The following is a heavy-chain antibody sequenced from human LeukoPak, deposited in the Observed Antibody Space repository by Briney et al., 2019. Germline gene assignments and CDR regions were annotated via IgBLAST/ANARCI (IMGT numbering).Heavy chain of an antibody. J-gene: IGHJ4*02. CDR3: ARGGSRSYTSSTLDY. CDR2: IYTSGST. D-gene: IGHD6-6*01. V-gene: IGHV4-4*07. Sequence: SETLSLTCTVSGGSISSNYWSWIRQPAGEGLEWIGRIYTSGSTNYNPSLTSRVTMSVDTSKNQFSLKLSSVTAADTAVYYCARGGSRSYTSSTLDYWGQGTLVTVSS. CDR1: GGSISSNY.